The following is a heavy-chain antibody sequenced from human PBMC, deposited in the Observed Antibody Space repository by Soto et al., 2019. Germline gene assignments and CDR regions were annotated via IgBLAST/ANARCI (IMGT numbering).Heavy chain of an antibody. CDR3: ATLGVYYYDSRDFDY. CDR2: FDPEDGET. D-gene: IGHD3-22*01. J-gene: IGHJ4*02. CDR1: GYTLTELS. V-gene: IGHV1-24*01. Sequence: GASVKVSCKVSGYTLTELSMHWVRQAPGKGLEWMGGFDPEDGETIYAQKFQGRVTMTEDTSTDTAYMELSSLRSEDTAVYYCATLGVYYYDSRDFDYWGQANLLTVPS.